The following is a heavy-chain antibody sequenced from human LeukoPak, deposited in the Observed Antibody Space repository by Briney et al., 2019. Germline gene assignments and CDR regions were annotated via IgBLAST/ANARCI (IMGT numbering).Heavy chain of an antibody. J-gene: IGHJ4*02. V-gene: IGHV3-21*01. CDR3: ARSYSSSRGTFDY. CDR1: GFTFSSHW. CDR2: ITSSSSYI. D-gene: IGHD6-6*01. Sequence: GGSLRLSCAASGFTFSSHWMSWVRQAPGKGLVWVSSITSSSSYIYYADSVKGRFTISRDNAKNSLYLQMNSLRAEDTAVYYCARSYSSSRGTFDYWGQGTLVTVSS.